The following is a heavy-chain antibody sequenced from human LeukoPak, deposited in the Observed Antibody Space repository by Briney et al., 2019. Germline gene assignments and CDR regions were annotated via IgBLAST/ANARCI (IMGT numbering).Heavy chain of an antibody. J-gene: IGHJ1*01. CDR3: ARAASTLQRAEYFQH. CDR1: GGSISSGGYY. Sequence: PSETLSLTCTVSGGSISSGGYYWSWIRQPPGKGLEWIGYIYHSGSTYYNPSLKSRVTISVDTSKNQFSLKLSSVTAADTAVYYCARAASTLQRAEYFQHWGQGTLVTVSS. D-gene: IGHD1-1*01. V-gene: IGHV4-30-2*01. CDR2: IYHSGST.